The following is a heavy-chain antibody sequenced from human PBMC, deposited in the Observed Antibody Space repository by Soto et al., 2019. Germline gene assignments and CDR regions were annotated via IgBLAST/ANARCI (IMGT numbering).Heavy chain of an antibody. Sequence: ASVKVSCKASGYTFTSYGISWVRQAPGQGLEWMGWISAYNGNTNYAQKLQGRVTMTTDTPTSTAYMELRSLRSDDTAVYYCARDVAMIVVVDYYGLDVWGQGTTVTVS. D-gene: IGHD3-22*01. CDR2: ISAYNGNT. CDR1: GYTFTSYG. V-gene: IGHV1-18*01. J-gene: IGHJ6*02. CDR3: ARDVAMIVVVDYYGLDV.